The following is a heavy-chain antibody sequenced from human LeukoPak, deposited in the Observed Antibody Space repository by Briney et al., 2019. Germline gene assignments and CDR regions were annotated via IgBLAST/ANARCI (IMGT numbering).Heavy chain of an antibody. CDR3: EKDLIPYYDICGREFVL. Sequence: GGSLRLSCAASGFTFSSYGMHWVRHAPAKGLEGVAFIPYDGNNKYYADSVKRRFTIYRDNSKNTLCRQMNTLRAEDRAVYYCEKDLIPYYDICGREFVLWGQGTLVTVSS. CDR1: GFTFSSYG. D-gene: IGHD3-22*01. V-gene: IGHV3-30*02. J-gene: IGHJ5*02. CDR2: IPYDGNNK.